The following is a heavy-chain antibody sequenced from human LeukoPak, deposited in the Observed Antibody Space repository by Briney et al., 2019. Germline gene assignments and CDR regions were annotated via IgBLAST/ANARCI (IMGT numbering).Heavy chain of an antibody. CDR2: INPEKRDT. Sequence: ASVKVSCKASGYTFTGYAIHWVRQAPGQGLEWMGWINPEKRDTGYAHKFQGRVTMTSDTSISTAYMELSSLRSDDTAVYYCAKKVRGPSHPLDFWGQGTLVTVSS. J-gene: IGHJ4*02. CDR1: GYTFTGYA. V-gene: IGHV1-2*02. CDR3: AKKVRGPSHPLDF. D-gene: IGHD5-12*01.